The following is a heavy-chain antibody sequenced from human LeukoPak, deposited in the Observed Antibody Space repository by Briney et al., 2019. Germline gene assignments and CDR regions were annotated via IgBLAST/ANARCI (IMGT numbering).Heavy chain of an antibody. J-gene: IGHJ4*02. Sequence: PGGSLRLSCAASGFTFSSYSMNRVRQAPGKGLEWVSSISSSSSYIYYADSVKGRFTISRDNAKNSLYLQMNSLRAEDTAVYYCARDPPGGDYGDCFDYWGQGTLVTVSS. CDR3: ARDPPGGDYGDCFDY. CDR1: GFTFSSYS. CDR2: ISSSSSYI. V-gene: IGHV3-21*01. D-gene: IGHD4-17*01.